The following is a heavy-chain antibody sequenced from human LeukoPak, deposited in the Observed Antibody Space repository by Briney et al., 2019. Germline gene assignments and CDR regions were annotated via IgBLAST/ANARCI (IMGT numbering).Heavy chain of an antibody. Sequence: KPSETLSLTCAVYGGSFSGYYWSWIRQPPGKGLEWIGEINHSGSTNYNPSLKSRVTISVDTSKNQFSLKLSSVTAADTAVYYCARGAPLDDSSGYSPVYYYMDVWGKGTTVTVSS. J-gene: IGHJ6*03. V-gene: IGHV4-34*01. D-gene: IGHD3-22*01. CDR1: GGSFSGYY. CDR3: ARGAPLDDSSGYSPVYYYMDV. CDR2: INHSGST.